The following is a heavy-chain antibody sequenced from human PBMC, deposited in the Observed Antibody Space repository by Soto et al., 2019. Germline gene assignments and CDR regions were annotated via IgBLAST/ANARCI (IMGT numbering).Heavy chain of an antibody. D-gene: IGHD2-21*02. CDR2: IIPVYGTT. CDR3: AWGPYCGGHCYLAGDF. V-gene: IGHV1-69*13. Sequence: GASVKVSCKASGGTFNSYAISWVRQAPGQGLEWVGGIIPVYGTTKYAQMFQDRVAITADESTSTAYMELSSLRSEDTAVYYCAWGPYCGGHCYLAGDFWGQGTLVTVSS. J-gene: IGHJ4*02. CDR1: GGTFNSYA.